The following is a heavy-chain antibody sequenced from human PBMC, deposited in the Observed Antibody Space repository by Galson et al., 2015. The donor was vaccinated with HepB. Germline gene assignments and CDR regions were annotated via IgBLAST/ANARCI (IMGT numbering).Heavy chain of an antibody. CDR3: VHIGYKNGWFNWAADY. CDR1: GFSISTSGEG. V-gene: IGHV2-5*02. Sequence: PALVKPTQTLTLTCTLSGFSISTSGEGVGWIRQPPGKALEWLATIYWDDDNRYSPSLMGRLFVSKDTSKNQVVLTMTNADPVDAGTYYCVHIGYKNGWFNWAADYWGQGALVTVSS. CDR2: IYWDDDN. D-gene: IGHD1-1*01. J-gene: IGHJ4*02.